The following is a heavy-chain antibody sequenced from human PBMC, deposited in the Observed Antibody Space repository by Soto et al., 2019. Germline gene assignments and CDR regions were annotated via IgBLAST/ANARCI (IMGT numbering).Heavy chain of an antibody. CDR1: GFDFYSYA. CDR2: ISNDGSNV. D-gene: IGHD6-13*01. Sequence: QVQLVESGGGVVQPGASLRLSCAASGFDFYSYAMHWVRQAPGKGLVWMGVISNDGSNVYYADLVKGRFTISRDRSKNTLFLQGDSLRGDDTATYYCAKAILAATIGPYAMDVWGQGTTVTVSS. V-gene: IGHV3-30*18. CDR3: AKAILAATIGPYAMDV. J-gene: IGHJ6*02.